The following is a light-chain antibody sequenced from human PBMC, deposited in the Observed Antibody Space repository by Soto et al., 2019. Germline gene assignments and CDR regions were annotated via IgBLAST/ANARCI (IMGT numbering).Light chain of an antibody. CDR1: DIASKS. CDR2: DDS. V-gene: IGLV3-21*02. J-gene: IGLJ1*01. Sequence: SYELTQPPSVSVAPGQTARISCGGNDIASKSVHWSQQKPGQAPVLVVYDDSDRPSGIPDRFSGSNSGDTATLTIRRVEAGDEADYYCGSWDSSLSAYVFGTGTKVTVL. CDR3: GSWDSSLSAYV.